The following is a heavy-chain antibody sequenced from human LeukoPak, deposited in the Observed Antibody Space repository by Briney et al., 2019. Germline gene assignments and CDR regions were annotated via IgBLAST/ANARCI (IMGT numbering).Heavy chain of an antibody. CDR3: ASSYYYCDSSGYYSYYFDY. D-gene: IGHD3-22*01. J-gene: IGHJ4*02. Sequence: SETLSLTCTVSGGSISSHYWSWIRQPPGKGLEWIGYIYYSGSTNYNPSLKSRVTISVDTSKNQFSLKLSSVTAADTAVYYCASSYYYCDSSGYYSYYFDYWGQGTLVTVSS. CDR1: GGSISSHY. V-gene: IGHV4-59*11. CDR2: IYYSGST.